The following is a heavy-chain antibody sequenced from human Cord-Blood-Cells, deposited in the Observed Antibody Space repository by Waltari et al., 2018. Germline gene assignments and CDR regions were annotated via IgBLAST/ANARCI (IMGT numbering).Heavy chain of an antibody. V-gene: IGHV4-59*01. CDR3: ASGVVTGGGWFDY. CDR2: IYYSGST. CDR1: GGAISSYY. Sequence: QVQLQESGPGLVKPSETLSLTCTVSGGAISSYYWSWIRQPPGKGLEWIGYIYYSGSTNYHPALKGRVTRSVDTSQNQFSLKLSSVTAADTAVYYCASGVVTGGGWFDYWGQGTLVTVSS. D-gene: IGHD2-21*02. J-gene: IGHJ4*02.